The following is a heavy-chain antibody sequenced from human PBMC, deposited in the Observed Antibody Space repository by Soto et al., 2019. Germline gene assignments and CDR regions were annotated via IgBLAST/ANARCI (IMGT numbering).Heavy chain of an antibody. J-gene: IGHJ4*02. CDR3: ARRGSGSYSDY. D-gene: IGHD3-10*01. CDR2: IYYSGST. Sequence: QLQLQESGPGLVKPSETLSLTCTVSGGSISSSSYYWGWIRQPPGKGLEWIGSIYYSGSTYYNPSFKIRVTISVDTSKNQFSLKLSSVTAADTAVYYCARRGSGSYSDYWGQGTLVTFSS. V-gene: IGHV4-39*01. CDR1: GGSISSSSYY.